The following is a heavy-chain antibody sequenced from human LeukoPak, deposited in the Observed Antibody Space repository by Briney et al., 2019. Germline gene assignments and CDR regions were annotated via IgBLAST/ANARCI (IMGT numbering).Heavy chain of an antibody. J-gene: IGHJ5*02. D-gene: IGHD1-1*01. CDR3: ARARTGFDL. Sequence: SQTLSLTCTVSGGSVTSGSYYWSWIRQPAGKGLEWIGRIHTSGGTNHNPSLRSRVTVSVDTSKNQLSLKLSSVTAADSAVYYCARARTGFDLWGQGALVTVSS. CDR1: GGSVTSGSYY. CDR2: IHTSGGT. V-gene: IGHV4-61*02.